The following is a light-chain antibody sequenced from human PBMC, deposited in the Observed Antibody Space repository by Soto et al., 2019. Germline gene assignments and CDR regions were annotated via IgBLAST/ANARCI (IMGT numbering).Light chain of an antibody. Sequence: EIVLTQSPATLSLSPGDGATLSRRASQSISSYLVWYQQKPGQAPRLLIYDASNRATGIPARFSGSGSGTDFTLTISSLEPEDFAVYYCQQRSYWPWTFGRGTNLEIK. J-gene: IGKJ1*01. CDR2: DAS. CDR3: QQRSYWPWT. CDR1: QSISSY. V-gene: IGKV3-11*01.